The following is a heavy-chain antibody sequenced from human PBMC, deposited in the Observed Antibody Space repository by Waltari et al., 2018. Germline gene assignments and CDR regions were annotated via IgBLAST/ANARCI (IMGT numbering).Heavy chain of an antibody. CDR2: ISSEGRGK. J-gene: IGHJ5*02. CDR3: AKAGGIHNYPLDP. Sequence: QVEESGGGVVQPGGSLRLSCVASGSPFNNYGLHWVRQAPGKGLGGLAVISSEGRGKDYAESVKGRFTMSRDNSKNTVYLQMNSLRPEDTAVYYCAKAGGIHNYPLDPWGQGTLVTVSS. V-gene: IGHV3-30*18. CDR1: GSPFNNYG. D-gene: IGHD1-26*01.